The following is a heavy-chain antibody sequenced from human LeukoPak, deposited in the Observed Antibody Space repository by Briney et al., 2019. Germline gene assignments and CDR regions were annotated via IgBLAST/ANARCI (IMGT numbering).Heavy chain of an antibody. CDR2: IYYSGST. J-gene: IGHJ5*02. D-gene: IGHD3-3*01. CDR1: GGSISSGDYY. Sequence: PSETLSLTFTVSGGSISSGDYYWSWIRQPPGKGLEWIGYIYYSGSTYYNPPLKSRVTISVDTSKNQFSLKLSSVTAADTAVYYCARFARFLAFDPWGQGTLVTVSS. CDR3: ARFARFLAFDP. V-gene: IGHV4-30-4*01.